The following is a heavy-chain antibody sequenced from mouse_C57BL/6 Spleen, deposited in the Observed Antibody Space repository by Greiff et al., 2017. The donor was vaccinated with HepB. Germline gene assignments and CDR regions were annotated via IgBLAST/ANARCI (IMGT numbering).Heavy chain of an antibody. D-gene: IGHD1-1*02. Sequence: QVQLQQSGAELVKPGASVKLSCKASGYTFTSYWMHWVKQRPGQGLEWIGMIHPNSGSTNYNEKFKSKATLTVDKSSSTAYMQLSSLTSEDSAVYYCANRGRGRYFDVWGTGTTVTVSS. CDR3: ANRGRGRYFDV. J-gene: IGHJ1*03. CDR2: IHPNSGST. V-gene: IGHV1-64*01. CDR1: GYTFTSYW.